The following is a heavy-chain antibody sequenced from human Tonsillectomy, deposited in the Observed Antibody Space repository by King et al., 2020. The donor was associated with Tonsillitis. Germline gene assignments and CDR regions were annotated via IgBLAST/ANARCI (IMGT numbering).Heavy chain of an antibody. CDR1: GFTFSSYS. D-gene: IGHD2/OR15-2a*01. Sequence: VQLVESGGGLVQPGGSLRLSCAASGFTFSSYSMNWVRQAPGKGLEWGSYISSSSSTIYYADSVKGRFTIPRDNAKNSLYLQMNSLRAEDTAVYYCARSTFGMDVWGQGTTVTVSS. CDR2: ISSSSSTI. CDR3: ARSTFGMDV. J-gene: IGHJ6*02. V-gene: IGHV3-48*01.